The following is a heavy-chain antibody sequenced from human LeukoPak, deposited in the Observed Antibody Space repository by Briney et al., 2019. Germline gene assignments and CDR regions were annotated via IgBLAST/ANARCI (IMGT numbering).Heavy chain of an antibody. CDR3: AKGSGYEAQYYYYYMDV. CDR2: ISPRGDIT. J-gene: IGHJ6*03. Sequence: GGTLRLSCAASGFSFRSHGMNWVRQAPGKGLEWVSGISPRGDITYYKDSVRGHFTISRDNFKNTVSLQLNSLRAEDTAMYYCAKGSGYEAQYYYYYMDVWGKGTTVTISS. V-gene: IGHV3-23*01. D-gene: IGHD5-12*01. CDR1: GFSFRSHG.